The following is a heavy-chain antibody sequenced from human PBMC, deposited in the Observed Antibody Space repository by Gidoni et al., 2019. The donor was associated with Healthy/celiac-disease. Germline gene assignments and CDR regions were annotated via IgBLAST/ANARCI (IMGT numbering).Heavy chain of an antibody. V-gene: IGHV3-23*01. CDR1: GFTFSSYA. CDR3: AKDTAPGY. CDR2: ISVSGGST. J-gene: IGHJ4*02. Sequence: EVPPLESGGGLVQPGGSLSLSCAASGFTFSSYAMSWVRQAPGEGLEWVSAISVSGGSTYYADSVKGRFTISRDNSKNTLYLKMNSLRAEDTAVYYCAKDTAPGYWGQGTLVTVSS.